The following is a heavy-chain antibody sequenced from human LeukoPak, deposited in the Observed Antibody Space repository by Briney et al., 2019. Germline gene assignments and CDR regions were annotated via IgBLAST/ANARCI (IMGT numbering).Heavy chain of an antibody. D-gene: IGHD2-2*01. CDR3: VRHDYDTSWGLDWFFDL. Sequence: PSETLSLTCTVSGGSIRSYYWSWIRQSPGKGLEWIAYIYYNGRTDSNPSLKSRVTISLDMSKNQLSLKLNSVTAADTAVYYCVRHDYDTSWGLDWFFDLWGRGTLVIVSS. CDR1: GGSIRSYY. J-gene: IGHJ2*01. CDR2: IYYNGRT. V-gene: IGHV4-59*08.